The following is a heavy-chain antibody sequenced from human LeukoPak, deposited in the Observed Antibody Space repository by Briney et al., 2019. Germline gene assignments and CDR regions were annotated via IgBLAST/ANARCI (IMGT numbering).Heavy chain of an antibody. D-gene: IGHD3-10*01. CDR2: ISGSGGST. Sequence: GGTLRLSCAASGFTFSSYGMSWVRQAPGKGLEWVSAISGSGGSTYYADSVKGRFTISRDNSKNTLYLQMNSLRAEDTAVYYCAKGRDYYGSGSYLFDYWGQGTLVTVSS. V-gene: IGHV3-23*01. CDR1: GFTFSSYG. CDR3: AKGRDYYGSGSYLFDY. J-gene: IGHJ4*02.